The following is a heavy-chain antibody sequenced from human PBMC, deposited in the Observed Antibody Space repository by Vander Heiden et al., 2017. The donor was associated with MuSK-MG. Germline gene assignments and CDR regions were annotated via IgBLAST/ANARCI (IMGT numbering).Heavy chain of an antibody. D-gene: IGHD6-19*01. V-gene: IGHV4-34*01. Sequence: QVQLQQWGAGLLKPSETLSLTCAVYGGSFSGYYWSWIRQPPGKGLEWIGEINHSGSTNYNPSRKSRVTISVDTSKNQVSMKLSSVTAADTAVYYCAKVTASSGWSQYFDYWGQGTMVTVYS. CDR2: INHSGST. CDR1: GGSFSGYY. J-gene: IGHJ4*02. CDR3: AKVTASSGWSQYFDY.